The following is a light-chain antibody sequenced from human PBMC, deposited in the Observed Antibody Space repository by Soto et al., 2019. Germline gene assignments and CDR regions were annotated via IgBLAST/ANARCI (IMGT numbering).Light chain of an antibody. CDR1: SNGVRSYNL. CDR3: CSYAGGGLSLWV. J-gene: IGLJ3*02. CDR2: EGT. V-gene: IGLV2-23*01. Sequence: QSALTQPASVSGSPGQSITISCTGTSNGVRSYNLVSWYQQYPDKAPKLIIYEGTKRPSGVSNRFSGSKSGNTASLTISGLQAEDEAHYHCCSYAGGGLSLWVFGGGPKLTVL.